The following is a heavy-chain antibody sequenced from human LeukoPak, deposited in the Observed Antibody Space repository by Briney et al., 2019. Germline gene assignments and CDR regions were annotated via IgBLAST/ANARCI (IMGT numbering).Heavy chain of an antibody. D-gene: IGHD1-14*01. J-gene: IGHJ6*03. CDR1: GFTFRSDW. Sequence: GGSLRLSCAASGFTFRSDWMHWVRQVPGKGLVWVSRINTDGSSTNYADSVKGRFTISRDNAKNTLYLQMNSLRAEDTAVYYCARDSSPTTGGYYMDVWGEGTTVTVSS. CDR3: ARDSSPTTGGYYMDV. CDR2: INTDGSST. V-gene: IGHV3-74*01.